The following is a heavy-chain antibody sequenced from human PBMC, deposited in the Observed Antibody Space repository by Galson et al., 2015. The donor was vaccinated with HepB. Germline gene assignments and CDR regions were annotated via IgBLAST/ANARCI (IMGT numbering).Heavy chain of an antibody. J-gene: IGHJ4*02. CDR1: GFTFNSYA. D-gene: IGHD5-12*01. Sequence: SLRLFCAASGFTFNSYAMHWVRQAPGTGLQWVAVITYDGTNKFYARSVKGRFTISRDNSGNTLFLHMNSLRPEDTALYYCVKGGGYSAIRGRGGFDSWGQGALVTVSS. CDR3: VKGGGYSAIRGRGGFDS. CDR2: ITYDGTNK. V-gene: IGHV3-30*04.